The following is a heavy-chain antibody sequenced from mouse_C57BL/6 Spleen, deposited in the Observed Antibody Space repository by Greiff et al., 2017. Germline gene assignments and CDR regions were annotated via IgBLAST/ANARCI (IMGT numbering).Heavy chain of an antibody. CDR1: GYTFTDYY. Sequence: VQLQQSGAELVRPGASVKLSCKASGYTFTDYYINWVKQRPGQGLEWIARIYPGSGNTYYNEKFKGKATLTAEKSSSTAYMQLSSLTSEDSAVYFCARSDGNFDFDYWGQGTTLTVSS. D-gene: IGHD2-1*01. CDR3: ARSDGNFDFDY. J-gene: IGHJ2*01. V-gene: IGHV1-76*01. CDR2: IYPGSGNT.